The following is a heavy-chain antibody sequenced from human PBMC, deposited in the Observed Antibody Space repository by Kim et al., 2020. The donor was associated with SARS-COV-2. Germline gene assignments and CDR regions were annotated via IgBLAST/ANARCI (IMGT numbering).Heavy chain of an antibody. CDR3: AKRYFDWLGGYYFDY. D-gene: IGHD3-9*01. Sequence: DSVKGRFTISRDNSKNTLYLQMNSLRAEDTAVYYCAKRYFDWLGGYYFDYWGQGTLVTVSS. V-gene: IGHV3-23*01. J-gene: IGHJ4*02.